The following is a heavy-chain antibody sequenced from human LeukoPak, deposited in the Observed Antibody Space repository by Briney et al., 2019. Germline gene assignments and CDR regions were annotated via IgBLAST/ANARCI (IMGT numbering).Heavy chain of an antibody. D-gene: IGHD3-16*01. V-gene: IGHV3-48*03. CDR3: ARGGNWFDP. J-gene: IGHJ5*02. CDR2: ISSSGGTI. CDR1: GFTFSSYE. Sequence: GGSLRLSCAASGFTFSSYEMNWVRQAPGKGLECVSYISSSGGTISYADSVKGRFTISRDNAKNALYLQMNSLRAEHTANYYCARGGNWFDPWGQGTLVTVSS.